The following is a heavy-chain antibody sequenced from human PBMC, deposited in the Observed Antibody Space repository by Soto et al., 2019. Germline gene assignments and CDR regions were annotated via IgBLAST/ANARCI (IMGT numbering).Heavy chain of an antibody. D-gene: IGHD2-15*01. J-gene: IGHJ4*02. V-gene: IGHV3-33*01. Sequence: QVQRVESGGGVVQPGRYLRLYCAASGFTFSSYGMHWVRQAPGKGLEWVARIWYDGSNKYYGDSVKGRFTISRANSKNTLYLQMNSLRAEDTAVYYCARDPCSGGRCDFPFDYWGQGTLVTVSS. CDR3: ARDPCSGGRCDFPFDY. CDR1: GFTFSSYG. CDR2: IWYDGSNK.